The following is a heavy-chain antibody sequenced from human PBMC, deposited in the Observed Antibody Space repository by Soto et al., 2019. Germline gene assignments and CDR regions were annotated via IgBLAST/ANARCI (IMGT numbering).Heavy chain of an antibody. J-gene: IGHJ6*02. CDR2: MIPISGTA. D-gene: IGHD2-2*01. CDR3: ARSQGSSTSLEIYYYYYYGMDV. V-gene: IGHV1-69*01. Sequence: QVQLVQSGAEVKKPGSSVKVSCKASGGTFSSYAISWVRQAPGQGLEWMGGMIPISGTANYAQKFPGRVRITAEESASTAYMELSSLRSEDTAVYYCARSQGSSTSLEIYYYYYYGMDVWGQGTTVTVSS. CDR1: GGTFSSYA.